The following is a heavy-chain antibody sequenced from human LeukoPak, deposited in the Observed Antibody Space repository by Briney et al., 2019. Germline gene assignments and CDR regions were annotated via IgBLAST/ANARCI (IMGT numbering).Heavy chain of an antibody. CDR1: GFTVSSNY. CDR3: AREGYCSGGSCQYFDY. V-gene: IGHV3-66*01. CDR2: IYSVGTT. D-gene: IGHD2-15*01. J-gene: IGHJ4*02. Sequence: PGGSLRLSCAASGFTVSSNYISWVRQAPGKGLEWVSVIYSVGTTYYADSVKGRFTISRDNSKNTLYLQMGRLRAEDTAVYYCAREGYCSGGSCQYFDYWGQGTLVTVSS.